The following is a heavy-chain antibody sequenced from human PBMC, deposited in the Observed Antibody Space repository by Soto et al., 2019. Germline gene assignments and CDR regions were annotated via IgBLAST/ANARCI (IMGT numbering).Heavy chain of an antibody. V-gene: IGHV4-34*01. D-gene: IGHD3-10*01. CDR2: INHSGST. Sequence: SETLSLTCTVSGGSISGYYWSWIRQPPGKGLEWIGEINHSGSTNYNPSLKSRVTISVDTSKNQFSLKLSSVTAADTAVYYCARGEPGSGSYTFDYWGQGTLVTVSS. CDR1: GGSISGYY. CDR3: ARGEPGSGSYTFDY. J-gene: IGHJ4*02.